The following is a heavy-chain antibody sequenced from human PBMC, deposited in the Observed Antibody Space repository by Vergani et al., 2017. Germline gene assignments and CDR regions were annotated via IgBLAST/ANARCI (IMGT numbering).Heavy chain of an antibody. V-gene: IGHV4-34*01. CDR2: INHSGST. J-gene: IGHJ4*02. Sequence: QVQLQQWGAGLLKPSETLSLTCAVYGGSFSGYYWSWIRQPPGKGLEWIGEINHSGSTNYNPSLKSGVTISVDTSKNQFSLKLSSVTAADTSVYYCARRSGIVYDIFSGTQYFFYFWCQGALVTVSS. CDR3: ARRSGIVYDIFSGTQYFFYF. D-gene: IGHD3-9*01. CDR1: GGSFSGYY.